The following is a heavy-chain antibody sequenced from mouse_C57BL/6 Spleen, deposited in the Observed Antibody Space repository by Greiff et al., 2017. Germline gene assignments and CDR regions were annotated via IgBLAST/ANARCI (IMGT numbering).Heavy chain of an antibody. V-gene: IGHV14-2*01. CDR1: GFNIQDYS. J-gene: IGHJ3*01. Sequence: EVQLPQSGAELVQPGASVKLSCTASGFNIQDYSMHWVKQRTEQGLAWIGRIDPEDGETKSAPKFQGKATIPADTSSNTAYLQLSSLTSEDTAVYYCARSAYYCGSSPWFADWGQGTLVTVCA. D-gene: IGHD1-1*01. CDR2: IDPEDGET. CDR3: ARSAYYCGSSPWFAD.